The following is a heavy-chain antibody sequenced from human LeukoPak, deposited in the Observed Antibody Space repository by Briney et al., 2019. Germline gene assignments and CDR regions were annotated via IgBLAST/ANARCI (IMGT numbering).Heavy chain of an antibody. CDR1: GFTVSNSY. Sequence: GGSLRLSCAASGFTVSNSYMNWVRQAPGKGLEWVTLIYSGGGTYYADSVKGRFTISRDNSKNTLYLQMNSLRAEDTAVYYCARNYYDSSAYYYFDYWGQGTLVTVSS. V-gene: IGHV3-66*01. CDR2: IYSGGGT. D-gene: IGHD3-22*01. J-gene: IGHJ4*02. CDR3: ARNYYDSSAYYYFDY.